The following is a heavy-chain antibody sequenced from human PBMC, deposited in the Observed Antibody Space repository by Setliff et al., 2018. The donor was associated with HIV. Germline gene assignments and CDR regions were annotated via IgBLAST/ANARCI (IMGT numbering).Heavy chain of an antibody. V-gene: IGHV4-34*01. CDR1: GETFNGYF. Sequence: SETLSLTCAVYGETFNGYFWTWIRQSPGKGLEWIGEINESGTSNSNPSLESRVTMSVDASKTHFSLKLSSVTAADTALYFCARGRQGLYYHSSGFSRGRYYDLWGQGTLVTVSS. J-gene: IGHJ4*02. D-gene: IGHD3-22*01. CDR2: INESGTS. CDR3: ARGRQGLYYHSSGFSRGRYYDL.